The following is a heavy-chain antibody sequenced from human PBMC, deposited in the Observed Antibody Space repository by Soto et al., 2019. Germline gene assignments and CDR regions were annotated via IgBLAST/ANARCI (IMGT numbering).Heavy chain of an antibody. CDR3: AKERNFVVVVPAAGTFES. J-gene: IGHJ4*02. D-gene: IGHD2-2*01. CDR1: GYTFTDYP. V-gene: IGHV1-3*01. Sequence: QVQLVQSGAEVKEPGASVKVYCKASGYTFTDYPSHWVRQAPGQRLEWMGWISGGNGNTNYSTNLQARVTFDRDRSTSTASMELRNLRSEDTAMYYCAKERNFVVVVPAAGTFESWGQATLVTVS. CDR2: ISGGNGNT.